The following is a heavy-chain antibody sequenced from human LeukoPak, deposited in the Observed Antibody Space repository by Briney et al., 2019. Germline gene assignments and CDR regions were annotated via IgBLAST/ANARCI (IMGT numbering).Heavy chain of an antibody. CDR3: AGQWLLLRGWFDP. V-gene: IGHV4-39*01. CDR2: IFYSGST. D-gene: IGHD3-22*01. Sequence: SETLSLTCTVSGGSISTSNYYWGWIRQPPGKGLEWIGNIFYSGSTYYNPSLKSRVTISVDTSKNQFSLKLSSVTAADTAVYYCAGQWLLLRGWFDPWGQGTLVTVSS. J-gene: IGHJ5*02. CDR1: GGSISTSNYY.